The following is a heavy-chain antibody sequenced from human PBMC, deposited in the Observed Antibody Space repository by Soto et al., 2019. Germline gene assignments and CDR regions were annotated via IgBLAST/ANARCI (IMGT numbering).Heavy chain of an antibody. CDR1: GFIVSSSY. J-gene: IGHJ5*02. V-gene: IGHV3-66*01. D-gene: IGHD1-26*01. CDR3: AKSPTRNSYADCFDP. CDR2: IYSAGST. Sequence: EVQMVESGGGLGQPGETLRLSCAASGFIVSSSYMIWVRQAPGKGLEWVAVIYSAGSTYYADSVKGRFTIYRDSSKNTLYLQIDSLRVEDTAVYYCAKSPTRNSYADCFDPWGQGTLGTVS.